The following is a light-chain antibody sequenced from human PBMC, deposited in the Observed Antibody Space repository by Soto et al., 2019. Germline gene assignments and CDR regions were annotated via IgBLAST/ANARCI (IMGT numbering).Light chain of an antibody. J-gene: IGKJ2*01. CDR3: LQHNKYPYT. V-gene: IGKV1-6*01. Sequence: AIQMTQFPYSLSASVGDRVTITCRASQGIRKDLGWYQQKPGKAPKILIYAVSSLQYGVPSRFSGSGSGTDFTLTISSLQPEDFATYYCLQHNKYPYTFGQGTKLEIK. CDR2: AVS. CDR1: QGIRKD.